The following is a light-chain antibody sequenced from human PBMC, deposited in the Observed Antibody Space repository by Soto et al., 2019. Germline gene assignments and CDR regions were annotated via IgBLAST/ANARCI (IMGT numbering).Light chain of an antibody. Sequence: IQLTQSPSSLSASVGDRVTITFRASQGISSYLAWYQQKPGNAPKLLIYAASTLQSGVPSRFSGSGSGTDFTLTISSLQPEDFATYYCQQLNSYPITFGQGTRLEIK. CDR1: QGISSY. CDR3: QQLNSYPIT. J-gene: IGKJ5*01. CDR2: AAS. V-gene: IGKV1-9*01.